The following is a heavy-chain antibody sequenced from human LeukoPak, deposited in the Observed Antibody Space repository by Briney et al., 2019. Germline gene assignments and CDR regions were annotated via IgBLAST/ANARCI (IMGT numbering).Heavy chain of an antibody. CDR1: GFTFSSYG. V-gene: IGHV3-30*18. J-gene: IGHJ5*02. CDR3: AKWGFDP. Sequence: PGGSLRLSCAASGFTFSSYGMHWVRQAPGKGLEWVAVISYDGSNKYYADSVKGRFTISRDNSKNTLYLQMNSLRAEDTAVYYCAKWGFDPWGQGTLVTVSS. CDR2: ISYDGSNK.